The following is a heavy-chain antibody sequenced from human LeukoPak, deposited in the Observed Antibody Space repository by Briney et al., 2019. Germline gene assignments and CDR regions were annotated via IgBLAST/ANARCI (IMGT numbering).Heavy chain of an antibody. D-gene: IGHD5-18*01. J-gene: IGHJ6*03. V-gene: IGHV3-30*03. CDR3: AREGDRYTAMAGAYYYYYMDV. Sequence: GESLRLSCAASGFTFSSYSMNWVRQAPGKGLEWVAVISYDGSNKYYADSVKGRFTISRDNSKNTLYLQMNSLRAEDTAVYYCAREGDRYTAMAGAYYYYYMDVWGKGTTVTVSS. CDR2: ISYDGSNK. CDR1: GFTFSSYS.